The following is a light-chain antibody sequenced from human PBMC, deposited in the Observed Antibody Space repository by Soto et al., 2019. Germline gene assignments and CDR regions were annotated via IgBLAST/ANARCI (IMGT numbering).Light chain of an antibody. J-gene: IGKJ2*03. CDR1: QDIRHY. CDR3: QQYYYTPYS. Sequence: DIQMTQSPSSLSASVGDRVTITCQASQDIRHYLNWYQQKPGKAPKLLIYDASNLETGVPSRFSGSGSGTDFSFTISSLQPEDVAVYYCQQYYYTPYSFGQGTKLEIK. CDR2: DAS. V-gene: IGKV1-33*01.